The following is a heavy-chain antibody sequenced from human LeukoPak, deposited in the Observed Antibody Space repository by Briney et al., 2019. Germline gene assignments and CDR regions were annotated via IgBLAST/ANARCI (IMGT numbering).Heavy chain of an antibody. J-gene: IGHJ4*02. CDR2: IRYDGSNK. V-gene: IGHV3-30*02. CDR3: AKVNAPGNYYDSSGYRYYFDY. Sequence: GGSLRLSCAASGFTFSSYGMYWVRQAPGKGLEWVAFIRYDGSNKYYADSVKGRFTISRDDPKNTLYLQMNSLRAEDTAVYYCAKVNAPGNYYDSSGYRYYFDYWGQGTLVTVSS. D-gene: IGHD3-22*01. CDR1: GFTFSSYG.